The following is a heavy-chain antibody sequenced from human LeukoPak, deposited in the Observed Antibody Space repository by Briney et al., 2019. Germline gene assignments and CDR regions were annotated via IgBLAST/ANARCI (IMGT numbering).Heavy chain of an antibody. D-gene: IGHD2-15*01. CDR2: IISNGVNT. V-gene: IGHV3-64*01. CDR3: ARGEGCSGGNCFSNYFDY. Sequence: GGSLRLSCAASGFRISSYAMHWVRQAPGKGLEHVSAIISNGVNTYYANSVKGRFTISRDTSQNTLYLQMGSLRTDDMAVYYCARGEGCSGGNCFSNYFDYWGQGTLVTVSS. J-gene: IGHJ4*02. CDR1: GFRISSYA.